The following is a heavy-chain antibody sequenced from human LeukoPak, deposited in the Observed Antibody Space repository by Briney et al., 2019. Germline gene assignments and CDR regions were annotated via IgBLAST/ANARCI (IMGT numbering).Heavy chain of an antibody. CDR1: GGSISSGSYY. CDR2: IYTSGST. Sequence: SQTLSLTCTVSGGSISSGSYYWGWIRQPAGKGLEWIGRIYTSGSTNYNPSLKSRVTISVDTSKNQFSLKLSPVTAADTAVYYCAAGVSADNPAYYYYYYYMDVWGKGTTVTVSS. V-gene: IGHV4-61*02. D-gene: IGHD2-2*01. CDR3: AAGVSADNPAYYYYYYYMDV. J-gene: IGHJ6*03.